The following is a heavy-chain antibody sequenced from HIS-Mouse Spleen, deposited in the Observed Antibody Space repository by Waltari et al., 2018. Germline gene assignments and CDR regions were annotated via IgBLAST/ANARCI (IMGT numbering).Heavy chain of an antibody. CDR2: MNPNSGNT. Sequence: QVQLVQSGAEVKKPGASVKVSCKASGYTFTSYYTNWVRQATGQGLEWMGWMNPNSGNTGYAQKFQGRVTMTRNTSISTAYMELSSLRSEDTAVYYCARWEYCSGGSCQSAFDIWGQGTMVTVSS. CDR3: ARWEYCSGGSCQSAFDI. CDR1: GYTFTSYY. V-gene: IGHV1-8*01. D-gene: IGHD2-15*01. J-gene: IGHJ3*02.